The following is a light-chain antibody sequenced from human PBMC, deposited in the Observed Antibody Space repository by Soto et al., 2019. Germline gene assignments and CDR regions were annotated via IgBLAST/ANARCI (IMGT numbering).Light chain of an antibody. CDR2: AAS. CDR1: QGISSY. V-gene: IGKV1-8*01. J-gene: IGKJ2*01. Sequence: AIRMTQSPSSFSASTGDRVTITCRASQGISSYLAWYQQKPGKAPKRLIYAASTLQSGVPSRFSGSGSGTDFTLTISCLQSEDFAIYYCQQYYSYPPAFGQGTQLEIK. CDR3: QQYYSYPPA.